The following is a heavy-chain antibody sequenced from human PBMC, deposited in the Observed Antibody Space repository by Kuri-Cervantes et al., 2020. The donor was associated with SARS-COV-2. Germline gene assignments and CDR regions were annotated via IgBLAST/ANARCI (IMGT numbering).Heavy chain of an antibody. CDR1: GGSISSGSYY. J-gene: IGHJ3*02. CDR3: ARGRAYI. CDR2: IYTSGST. Sequence: LRLSCTVSGGSISSGSYYWSWIRQPAGKGLEWIGRIYTSGSTNYNPSLKSRVTISVDTSKNQFSLKLSSVTAADTAVYYCARGRAYIWGQGTMVTVSS. V-gene: IGHV4-61*02.